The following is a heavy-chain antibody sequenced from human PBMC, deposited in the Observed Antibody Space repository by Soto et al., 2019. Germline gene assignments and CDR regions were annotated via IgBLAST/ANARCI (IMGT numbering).Heavy chain of an antibody. CDR1: GYTFTNFY. D-gene: IGHD2-21*02. J-gene: IGHJ4*02. V-gene: IGHV1-46*01. CDR3: AGLWCGGHCYVDY. Sequence: QVQLVQSGAELKKPGASVSVSCKASGYTFTNFYIHWVRQAPGQGLEWMGGINPTVGSTTYAQRFQDRDTMTRATPARTVCMELGSLRSEDRAIYYCAGLWCGGHCYVDYWGPGTLVTVSS. CDR2: INPTVGST.